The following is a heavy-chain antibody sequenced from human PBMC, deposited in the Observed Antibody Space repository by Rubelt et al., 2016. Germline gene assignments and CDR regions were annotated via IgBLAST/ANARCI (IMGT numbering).Heavy chain of an antibody. D-gene: IGHD2-15*01. CDR2: IYYSGST. Sequence: QVQLQESGPGLVKPSETLSLTCTVSGGSISSYYWSWIRQPPGKGLEWIAYIYYSGSTSYNPSLKGRVTISVDTTKNQFSLNLRSVTAADTAVYYCARLPGISWFDPWGQGTLVTVSS. CDR3: ARLPGISWFDP. V-gene: IGHV4-59*08. J-gene: IGHJ5*02. CDR1: GGSISSYY.